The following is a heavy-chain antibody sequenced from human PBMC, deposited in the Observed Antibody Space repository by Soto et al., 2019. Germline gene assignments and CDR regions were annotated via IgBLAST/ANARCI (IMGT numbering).Heavy chain of an antibody. CDR1: GYTFSSYG. CDR3: AREWDNKSEHSSGWYDDF. Sequence: QVQLVQSGAEVKNPGASVKVSCKASGYTFSSYGISWVRQAPGQGLEWMGWISGYSGHTYYAQKFQGRVTMTTDTSTNTVYMELRSLRSDDTAVYYCAREWDNKSEHSSGWYDDFWGQGTLVTVSS. CDR2: ISGYSGHT. D-gene: IGHD6-19*01. V-gene: IGHV1-18*01. J-gene: IGHJ4*02.